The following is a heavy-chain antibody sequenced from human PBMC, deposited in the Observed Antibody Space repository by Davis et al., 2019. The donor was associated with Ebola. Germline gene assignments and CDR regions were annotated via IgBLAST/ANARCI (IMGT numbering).Heavy chain of an antibody. J-gene: IGHJ4*02. D-gene: IGHD1-1*01. CDR3: ARAQFPTTSDH. CDR2: ISSSSSYI. Sequence: PGGSLRLSCAASGFTFSSYSMNWVRQAPGKGLEWVSSISSSSSYIYYADSVKGRFTISRDNSKNTQYLQMNSLRDEDTAVYYCARAQFPTTSDHWGQGTLVIVSS. CDR1: GFTFSSYS. V-gene: IGHV3-21*01.